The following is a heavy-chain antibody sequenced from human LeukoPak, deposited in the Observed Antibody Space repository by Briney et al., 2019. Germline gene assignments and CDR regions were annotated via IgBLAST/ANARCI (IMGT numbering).Heavy chain of an antibody. V-gene: IGHV1-8*01. Sequence: GASVKLSCKAYGYTFTSYDINWVRQATGQGLEWMGWMNPNSGNTGYAQKFQGRVTMNRNTSRITAYMELSSLRSEYTAVYYCARSHDWFDPWGQGTLVTVSS. CDR2: MNPNSGNT. J-gene: IGHJ5*02. CDR3: ARSHDWFDP. CDR1: GYTFTSYD.